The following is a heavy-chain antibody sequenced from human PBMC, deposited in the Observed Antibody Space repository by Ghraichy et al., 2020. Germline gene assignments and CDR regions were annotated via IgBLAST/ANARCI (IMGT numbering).Heavy chain of an antibody. CDR3: ARLWVQDYYYYYNMDV. CDR2: IHNSGTT. CDR1: GGSISSYY. Sequence: SETLSLTCTVSGGSISSYYWSWIRQPPGKGLEWIGHIHNSGTTKYNPSLKSRVTISLDTSKNQFSLKLRSVTAADTAVYYCARLWVQDYYYYYNMDVWGKGTTVTVSS. V-gene: IGHV4-59*08. J-gene: IGHJ6*03. D-gene: IGHD1-26*01.